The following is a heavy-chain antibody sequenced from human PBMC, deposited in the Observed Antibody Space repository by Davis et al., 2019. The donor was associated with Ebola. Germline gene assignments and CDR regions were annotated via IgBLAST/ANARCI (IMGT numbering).Heavy chain of an antibody. J-gene: IGHJ6*03. Sequence: GESLKISCAASGFTFSSYGMHWVRQAPGKGLEWVAVIWYDGSNKYYADSVKGRFTISRDNSKNTLYLQMNSLRAEDTAVYYCAKDHYCGGGCHFYYYYYMDVWGKGTTVTVSS. CDR3: AKDHYCGGGCHFYYYYYMDV. CDR1: GFTFSSYG. CDR2: IWYDGSNK. V-gene: IGHV3-30*02. D-gene: IGHD2-21*01.